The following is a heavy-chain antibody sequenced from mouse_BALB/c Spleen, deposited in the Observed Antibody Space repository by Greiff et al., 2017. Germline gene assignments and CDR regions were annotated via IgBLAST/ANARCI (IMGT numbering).Heavy chain of an antibody. J-gene: IGHJ3*01. D-gene: IGHD2-4*01. CDR2: IDPYNGGT. CDR3: ARSTTMIRFAY. V-gene: IGHV1S135*01. CDR1: GYSFTGYN. Sequence: EVQLQQSGPELEKPGASVKISCKASGYSFTGYNMNWVKQSNGKSLEWIGYIDPYNGGTSYNQKFKGKATLTVDKSSSTAFMHLNSLTSEDSAVYYCARSTTMIRFAYWGQGTLVTVSA.